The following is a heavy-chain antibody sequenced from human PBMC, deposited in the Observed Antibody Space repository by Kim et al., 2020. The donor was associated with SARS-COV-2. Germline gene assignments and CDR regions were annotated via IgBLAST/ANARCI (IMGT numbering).Heavy chain of an antibody. J-gene: IGHJ4*02. CDR3: ARDPRLLDY. CDR2: SDI. V-gene: IGHV3-11*01. Sequence: SDIYYADAVKGRFAISRDNAKNSVYLELNSLRAEDTAMYYCARDPRLLDYWGQGTPVTVST.